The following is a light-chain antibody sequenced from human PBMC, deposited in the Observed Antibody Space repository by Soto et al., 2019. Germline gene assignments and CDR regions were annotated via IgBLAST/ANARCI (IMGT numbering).Light chain of an antibody. V-gene: IGKV3-15*01. Sequence: EIVMTQSPATLPVSPGERATLSCRASQRISNNLAWYQQKPGQAPRLLIFGASFRATGIPARFSGSGSGTEFTLTISSLQSEDFAVYYCQQYNNWPPLTFGQGTRLEMK. J-gene: IGKJ5*01. CDR1: QRISNN. CDR2: GAS. CDR3: QQYNNWPPLT.